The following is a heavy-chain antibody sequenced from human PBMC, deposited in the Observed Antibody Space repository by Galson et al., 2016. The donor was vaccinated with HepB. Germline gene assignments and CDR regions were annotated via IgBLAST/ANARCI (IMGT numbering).Heavy chain of an antibody. D-gene: IGHD1-26*01. V-gene: IGHV3-30*18. CDR2: ISYDETYK. CDR3: AKDRPAYSGSYWGYFDY. CDR1: GFTFSNFG. Sequence: SLRLSCAASGFTFSNFGMHWVRQAPGKGLEWVAVISYDETYKYYADSAKGRFTISRDNSKNTLYLQMNSLSPEDTAVYYYAKDRPAYSGSYWGYFDYWGQGTLVTVSS. J-gene: IGHJ4*01.